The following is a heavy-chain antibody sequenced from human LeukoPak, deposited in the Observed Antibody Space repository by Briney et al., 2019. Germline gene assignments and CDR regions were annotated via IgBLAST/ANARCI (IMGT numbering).Heavy chain of an antibody. V-gene: IGHV5-51*01. J-gene: IGHJ4*02. Sequence: GEPLKISCKGSGYSFTSYWIAWVRQMPGKGLECTGIIYPADSETRYSPSFSPAFQGQVSISADQSISTAYLQWSSLKASDTAMYYCARLYNWNDGFDHWGQGTLVTVCS. D-gene: IGHD1-1*01. CDR3: ARLYNWNDGFDH. CDR1: GYSFTSYW. CDR2: IYPADSET.